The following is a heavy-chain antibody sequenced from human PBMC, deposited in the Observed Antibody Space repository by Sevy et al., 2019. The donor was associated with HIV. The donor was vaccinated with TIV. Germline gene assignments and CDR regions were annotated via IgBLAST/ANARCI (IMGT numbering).Heavy chain of an antibody. CDR1: GGSISSSSYY. V-gene: IGHV4-39*01. D-gene: IGHD3-10*01. CDR2: IYYSGST. Sequence: KQSQTLSLTCTVSGGSISSSSYYWGWIRQPPGKGLEWIGSIYYSGSTYYNPSLKSRVTISVDTSKNQFSLKLSSVTAADTAVYYCARYSGSSEKYYFDYWGQGTLVTVSS. J-gene: IGHJ4*02. CDR3: ARYSGSSEKYYFDY.